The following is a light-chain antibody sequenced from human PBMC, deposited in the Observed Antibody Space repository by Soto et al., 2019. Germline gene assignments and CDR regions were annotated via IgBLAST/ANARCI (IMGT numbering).Light chain of an antibody. CDR1: GTDVGGYIY. CDR3: SSYTGSSTLYV. CDR2: DVS. Sequence: QSALTQPASVSGSPGQSTTISCTGTGTDVGGYIYVSWYQQHPGKAPKLMIYDVSNRPSGVSNRFSGSKSGNTAPLTISGLQAEDEADYYCSSYTGSSTLYVFGTGTKVTVL. J-gene: IGLJ1*01. V-gene: IGLV2-14*01.